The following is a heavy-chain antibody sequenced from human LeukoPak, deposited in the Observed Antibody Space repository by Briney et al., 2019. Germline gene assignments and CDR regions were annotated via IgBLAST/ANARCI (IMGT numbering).Heavy chain of an antibody. Sequence: ASVKVSCKASGYTFTSYGISWVRQAPGQGLEWMGWISAYNGNTNYAQKLQGRVTMTTDTSTSTAYMELRSLRSDDTAVYYCARAAHHYYDSTLPDYWGQGTLVTVSS. V-gene: IGHV1-18*01. CDR3: ARAAHHYYDSTLPDY. CDR1: GYTFTSYG. D-gene: IGHD3-22*01. J-gene: IGHJ4*02. CDR2: ISAYNGNT.